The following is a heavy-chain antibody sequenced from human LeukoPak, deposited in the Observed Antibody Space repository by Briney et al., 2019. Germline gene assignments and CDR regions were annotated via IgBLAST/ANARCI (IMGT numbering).Heavy chain of an antibody. Sequence: PSETLSLTCIVSGGXIRSYYWSWIRQPPGKGLEWIGHIHYSGSANYNPSIKSRVTISVDPSKNLLSLKLASVTAADTGVYYCARLTMPTGPGDYWGQGTLVTVSS. CDR2: IHYSGSA. D-gene: IGHD4/OR15-4a*01. CDR3: ARLTMPTGPGDY. V-gene: IGHV4-59*08. CDR1: GGXIRSYY. J-gene: IGHJ4*02.